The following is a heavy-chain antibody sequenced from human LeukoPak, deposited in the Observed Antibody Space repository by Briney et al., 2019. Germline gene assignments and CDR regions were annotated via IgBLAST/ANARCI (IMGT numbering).Heavy chain of an antibody. CDR1: GFTFSSYA. J-gene: IGHJ4*02. Sequence: GGSLRLSCAASGFTFSSYAMSWVRQAPGKGLEWVSAISGSGGSTYYADSVKGRFTISRDNSKNTPYLQMNSLRAEDTAVYYCAKDPYSSSWYFWYYWGQGTLVTVSS. CDR3: AKDPYSSSWYFWYY. D-gene: IGHD6-13*01. CDR2: ISGSGGST. V-gene: IGHV3-23*01.